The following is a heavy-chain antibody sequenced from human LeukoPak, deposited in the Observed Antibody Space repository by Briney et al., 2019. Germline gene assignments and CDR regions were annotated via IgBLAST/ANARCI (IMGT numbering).Heavy chain of an antibody. V-gene: IGHV3-48*03. CDR1: GFIISSYE. D-gene: IGHD6-19*01. Sequence: PGGSLRLSCVASGFIISSYELNWVRQVPGEGLEWLTYITGSGSTIFYADSVKGRITISRDNAENSLYLQMNSLRAEDTAVYYCAKGKNWVGQWLVIYFDYWGQGTLVTVSS. CDR2: ITGSGSTI. J-gene: IGHJ4*02. CDR3: AKGKNWVGQWLVIYFDY.